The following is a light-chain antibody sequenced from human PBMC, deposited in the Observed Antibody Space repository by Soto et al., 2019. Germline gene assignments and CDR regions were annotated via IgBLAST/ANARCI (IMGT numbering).Light chain of an antibody. Sequence: QSALTQPPSASGSPGQSVTISCTGTSSDVGGYNYVSWYQQHPGKAPKLMIYEVTKRPSGVPDRFSGSKSGNTASLTVSGLQAEDEADYYCCSYTSNITPYVFGTGTKLTVL. V-gene: IGLV2-8*01. J-gene: IGLJ1*01. CDR2: EVT. CDR1: SSDVGGYNY. CDR3: CSYTSNITPYV.